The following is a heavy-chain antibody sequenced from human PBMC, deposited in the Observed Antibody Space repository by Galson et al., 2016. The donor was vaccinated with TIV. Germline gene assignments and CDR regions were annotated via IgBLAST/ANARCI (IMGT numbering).Heavy chain of an antibody. Sequence: QSGAEVKEPGESLRISCEGSGYSFTGSWIDWVRQVPGKGLEWMGVIYPGDSDTKYSPAFHGHVTISVDTSISTAFLEWSSLKASDTAIYYCARRGREETNEGGLDVWGQGTTVTVSS. D-gene: IGHD1-1*01. V-gene: IGHV5-51*01. CDR3: ARRGREETNEGGLDV. J-gene: IGHJ6*02. CDR2: IYPGDSDT. CDR1: GYSFTGSW.